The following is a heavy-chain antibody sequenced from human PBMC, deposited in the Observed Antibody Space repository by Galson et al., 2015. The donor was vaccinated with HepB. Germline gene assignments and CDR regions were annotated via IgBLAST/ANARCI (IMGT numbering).Heavy chain of an antibody. CDR1: GFTFSSYG. V-gene: IGHV3-30*18. CDR2: ISYDGSHK. D-gene: IGHD2-8*02. J-gene: IGHJ6*03. CDR3: AKDTGVVWYYYYMDV. Sequence: SLRLSCAASGFTFSSYGMHWVRQAPGKGLEWVAVISYDGSHKYYADSVKGRFTISSDNSKNTLYLQMNSLRAEDRAVYYCAKDTGVVWYYYYMDVWGKGTTVTVSS.